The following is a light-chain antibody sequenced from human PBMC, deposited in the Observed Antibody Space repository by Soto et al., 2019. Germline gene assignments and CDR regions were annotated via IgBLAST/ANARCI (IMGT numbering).Light chain of an antibody. CDR2: EVS. J-gene: IGLJ3*02. CDR3: AAWDDSLNGRV. Sequence: QSALTQPPSASGSPGQSVTISCTGTSSDIGAYNYVSWYQQYPGKAPKLIIYEVSQRPSGVPDRFSGSKSGTSASLAISGLQSEDEATYYCAAWDDSLNGRVFGGGTKVTVL. V-gene: IGLV2-8*01. CDR1: SSDIGAYNY.